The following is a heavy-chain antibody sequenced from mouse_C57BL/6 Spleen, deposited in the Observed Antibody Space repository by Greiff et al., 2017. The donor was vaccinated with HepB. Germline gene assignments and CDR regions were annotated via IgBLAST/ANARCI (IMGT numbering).Heavy chain of an antibody. CDR3: AKIYYGNFEGFAY. J-gene: IGHJ3*01. D-gene: IGHD2-1*01. V-gene: IGHV2-5*01. CDR2: IWRGGST. CDR1: GFSLTSYG. Sequence: QVQLQQSGPGLVQPSQSLSITCTVSGFSLTSYGVHWVRQSPGKGLEWLGVIWRGGSTDYNAAFMSRLSITKDNSKSQVFFKMNSLQADDTAIYYWAKIYYGNFEGFAYWGQGTLVTVSA.